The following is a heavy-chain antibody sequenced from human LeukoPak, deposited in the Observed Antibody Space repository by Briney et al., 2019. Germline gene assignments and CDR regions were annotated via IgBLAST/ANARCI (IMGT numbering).Heavy chain of an antibody. CDR2: INPSGGST. Sequence: ASVKVSCKASGYTFTNYYMHWVRQAPGQGLEWMGIINPSGGSTSYAQKFQGRVTMTRDMSTSTVYMELSSLRSDDTAVYYCARDSSGWYEDYWGQGTLVTVSS. D-gene: IGHD6-19*01. CDR1: GYTFTNYY. J-gene: IGHJ4*02. V-gene: IGHV1-46*01. CDR3: ARDSSGWYEDY.